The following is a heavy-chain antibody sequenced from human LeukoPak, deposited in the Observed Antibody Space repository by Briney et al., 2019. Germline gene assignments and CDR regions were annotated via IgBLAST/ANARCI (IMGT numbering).Heavy chain of an antibody. V-gene: IGHV4-4*07. J-gene: IGHJ2*01. D-gene: IGHD3-22*01. CDR1: GGSISSYY. CDR2: IYTSGST. Sequence: RSSETLSLTCTVSGGSISSYYWSWIRQPARKGLEWIGRIYTSGSTNYNPSLKSRVTMSVDTSKNQFSLKLSSVTAADTAVYYCARTLDYYDSSGYLYWYFDLWGRGTLVTVSS. CDR3: ARTLDYYDSSGYLYWYFDL.